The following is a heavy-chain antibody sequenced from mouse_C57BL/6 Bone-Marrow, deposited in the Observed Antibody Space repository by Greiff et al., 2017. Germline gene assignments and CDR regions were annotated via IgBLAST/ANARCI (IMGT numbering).Heavy chain of an antibody. V-gene: IGHV1-81*01. CDR3: ARDYYVCMDY. CDR1: GYTFTSYG. CDR2: IYPRSGNT. Sequence: VQLQQSGAELARPGASVKLSCKASGYTFTSYGISWVKQRTGQGLEWIGEIYPRSGNTYYNAKFKGKAILTADKSSSTAYMQLRSLTSEDSAVYFCARDYYVCMDYWGQGTAVTVSA. D-gene: IGHD1-1*01. J-gene: IGHJ4*01.